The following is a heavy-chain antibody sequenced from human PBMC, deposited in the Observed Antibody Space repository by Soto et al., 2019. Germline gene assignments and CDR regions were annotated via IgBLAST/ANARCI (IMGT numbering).Heavy chain of an antibody. CDR1: GFTFSSYS. J-gene: IGHJ6*03. CDR2: ISSSSSYI. CDR3: ARDTDSGYPRPYYYYMDV. D-gene: IGHD5-12*01. V-gene: IGHV3-21*01. Sequence: GGSLRLSCAASGFTFSSYSMNWVRQAPGKGLEWVSSISSSSSYIYYADSVKGRFTISRDNAKNSLYLQMNSLRAEDTAVYYCARDTDSGYPRPYYYYMDVWGKGTTVTVSS.